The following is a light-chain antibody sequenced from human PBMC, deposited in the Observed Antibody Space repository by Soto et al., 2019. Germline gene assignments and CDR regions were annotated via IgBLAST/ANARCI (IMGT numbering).Light chain of an antibody. J-gene: IGKJ4*01. CDR2: WAS. CDR1: QSVLYSSNNKNY. CDR3: QQYYSTPPT. V-gene: IGKV4-1*01. Sequence: DIVMTHSPDSLAVSLGERATINCKSSQSVLYSSNNKNYLAWYQQKPGQPPKLLIYWASTRESGVPDRFSGRGSGTDFTLNINSLQAEDVAVYYCQQYYSTPPTFGGGTKVEIK.